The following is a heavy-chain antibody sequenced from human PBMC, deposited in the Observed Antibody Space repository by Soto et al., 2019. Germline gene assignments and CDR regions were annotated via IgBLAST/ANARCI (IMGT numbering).Heavy chain of an antibody. CDR2: ISADNVHT. CDR1: GYTFTSYG. Sequence: QVQLVQSGGEVKAPGASVKVSCKASGYTFTSYGFNWVRQAPGQGLEWMGWISADNVHTNYAQKFQGRVTMTTDTFTSTAYLELRSLRSDDTAVYYCARVGYCSGYSCNYMDVWGRGTTVTVSS. J-gene: IGHJ6*03. D-gene: IGHD2-2*01. V-gene: IGHV1-18*01. CDR3: ARVGYCSGYSCNYMDV.